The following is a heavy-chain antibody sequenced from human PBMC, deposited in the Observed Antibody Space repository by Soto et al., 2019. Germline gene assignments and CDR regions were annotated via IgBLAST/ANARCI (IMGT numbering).Heavy chain of an antibody. D-gene: IGHD1-1*01. CDR1: GYTFTGYY. CDR3: ARRNVQGDNRKEG. J-gene: IGHJ4*02. Sequence: ASVKVSCKASGYTFTGYYMHWVRQAPGQGLEWMGWINPNSGGTNYAQKFQGRVTMTKDTSISTAYMELSRLRSDDTAVDYWARRNVQGDNRKEGWGQGTLVTVSS. V-gene: IGHV1-2*02. CDR2: INPNSGGT.